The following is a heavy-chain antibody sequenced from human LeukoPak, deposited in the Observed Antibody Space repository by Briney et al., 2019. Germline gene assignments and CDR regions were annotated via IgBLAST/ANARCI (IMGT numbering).Heavy chain of an antibody. CDR1: GGSISSYY. V-gene: IGHV4-59*01. D-gene: IGHD3-10*01. Sequence: SETLSLTCTVSGGSISSYYWSWIRQPPGKGLEWIGYIYYSGSTNYNPSLKSRVTISVDTSKNQFSLKLSSVTAADMAVYYCARDLRITMVRGVIGHYYGMDVWGQGTTVTVSS. J-gene: IGHJ6*02. CDR3: ARDLRITMVRGVIGHYYGMDV. CDR2: IYYSGST.